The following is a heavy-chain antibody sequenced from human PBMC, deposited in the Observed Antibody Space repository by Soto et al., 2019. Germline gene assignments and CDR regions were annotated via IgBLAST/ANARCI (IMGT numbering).Heavy chain of an antibody. Sequence: VKVSCKASGYTFTGYYMHWVRQAPGQGLEWMGWINPNSGGTNYAQKFQGRVTMTRDTSISAAYMELSRLRSDDTAVYYCARDRAGIEEAGRRGKWFDPWVQGTLVTVSS. D-gene: IGHD6-13*01. CDR2: INPNSGGT. V-gene: IGHV1-2*02. CDR1: GYTFTGYY. CDR3: ARDRAGIEEAGRRGKWFDP. J-gene: IGHJ5*02.